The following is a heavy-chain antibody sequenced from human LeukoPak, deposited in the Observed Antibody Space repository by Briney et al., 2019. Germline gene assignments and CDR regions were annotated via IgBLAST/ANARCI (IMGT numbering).Heavy chain of an antibody. Sequence: GGSLRLSCAASGFTVSSNYMSWVRQAPGKGLEWVSVIYSGGSTYYADSVKGRFTISRDNSKNSLYLQMNSLRAEDTAVYYCARAEGDGYNGDSLDYWGQGTLVTVSS. CDR3: ARAEGDGYNGDSLDY. CDR2: IYSGGST. CDR1: GFTVSSNY. V-gene: IGHV3-53*01. J-gene: IGHJ4*02. D-gene: IGHD5-24*01.